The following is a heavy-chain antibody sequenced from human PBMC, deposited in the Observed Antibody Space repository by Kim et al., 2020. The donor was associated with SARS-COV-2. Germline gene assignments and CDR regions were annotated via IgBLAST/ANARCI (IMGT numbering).Heavy chain of an antibody. V-gene: IGHV5-51*01. CDR3: ARQAGEPYYYDSSGYYYFDY. CDR2: IYPGDSDT. CDR1: GYSFTSYW. D-gene: IGHD3-22*01. J-gene: IGHJ4*02. Sequence: GESLKISCKGSGYSFTSYWIGWVRQMPGKGLEWMGIIYPGDSDTRYSPSFQGQVTISADKSISTAYLQWSSLKASDTAMYYCARQAGEPYYYDSSGYYYFDYWGQGTLVTVSS.